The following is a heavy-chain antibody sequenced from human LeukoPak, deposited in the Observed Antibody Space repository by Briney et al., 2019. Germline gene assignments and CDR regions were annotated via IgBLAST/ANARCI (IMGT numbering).Heavy chain of an antibody. CDR1: GFTFSSYA. D-gene: IGHD3-22*01. CDR2: ISGSGGST. V-gene: IGHV3-23*01. CDR3: ARVGSGYYTYYFDY. J-gene: IGHJ4*02. Sequence: GGSLRLSCAASGFTFSSYAMSWVRQAPGKGLEWVSAISGSGGSTYYADSVKGRFTISRDNSKNTLYLQMNSLRAEDTAVHYCARVGSGYYTYYFDYWGQGTLVTVSS.